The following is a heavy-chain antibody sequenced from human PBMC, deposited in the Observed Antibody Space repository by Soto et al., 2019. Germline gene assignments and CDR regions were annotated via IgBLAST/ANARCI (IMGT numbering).Heavy chain of an antibody. CDR3: ARGGYSGYDDPTYYYYGMDV. Sequence: GASVKVSCKASGYTFTGYYMHWVRQAPGQGLEWMGWINPNSGGTNYAQKFQGRVTVTRXTXXSXXXMKLXXLRXDDTAVYYCARGGYSGYDDPTYYYYGMDVWG. CDR2: INPNSGGT. D-gene: IGHD5-12*01. J-gene: IGHJ6*02. V-gene: IGHV1-2*02. CDR1: GYTFTGYY.